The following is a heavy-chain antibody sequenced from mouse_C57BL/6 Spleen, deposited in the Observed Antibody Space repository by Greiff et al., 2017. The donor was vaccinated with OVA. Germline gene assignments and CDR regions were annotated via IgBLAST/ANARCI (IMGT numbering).Heavy chain of an antibody. V-gene: IGHV1-15*01. Sequence: VQLQQSGAELVRPGASVTLSCKASGYTFTDYEMHWVKQTPVHGLEWIGAIDPETGGTAYNQKFKGKAILTADKSSSTAYMDLRSLTSEDSAVYYCTSTVVATRSWFAYWGQGTLVTVSA. J-gene: IGHJ3*01. CDR2: IDPETGGT. CDR1: GYTFTDYE. CDR3: TSTVVATRSWFAY. D-gene: IGHD1-1*01.